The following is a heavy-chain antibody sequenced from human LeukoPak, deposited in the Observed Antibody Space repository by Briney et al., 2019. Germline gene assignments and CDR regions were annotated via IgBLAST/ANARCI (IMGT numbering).Heavy chain of an antibody. CDR2: IYSGGST. J-gene: IGHJ3*02. D-gene: IGHD3-3*01. CDR1: GFTVSSNY. CDR3: AKDLLALRFLEWLFSPDI. V-gene: IGHV3-66*01. Sequence: GGSLRLSCAASGFTVSSNYMSWVRQAPGKGLEWVSVIYSGGSTYYADSVKGRFTISRDNSKNTLYLQMNSLRAEDTAVYYCAKDLLALRFLEWLFSPDIWGQGTMVTVSS.